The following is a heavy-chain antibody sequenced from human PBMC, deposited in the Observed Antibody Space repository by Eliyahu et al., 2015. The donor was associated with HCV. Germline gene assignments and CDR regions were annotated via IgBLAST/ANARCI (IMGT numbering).Heavy chain of an antibody. D-gene: IGHD4-17*01. Sequence: EVQLVESGGGXVQPGGSLXLSGAAXGFTVSSNYMSWVRQAPGKGLEWVSVIHSGGNTYYADSVKGRFTISRDNSKNTLYLQMNRLRGEDTAVYYCTTDYGDYKIDYWGQGTLVTVSS. V-gene: IGHV3-66*02. J-gene: IGHJ4*02. CDR3: TTDYGDYKIDY. CDR1: GFTVSSNY. CDR2: IHSGGNT.